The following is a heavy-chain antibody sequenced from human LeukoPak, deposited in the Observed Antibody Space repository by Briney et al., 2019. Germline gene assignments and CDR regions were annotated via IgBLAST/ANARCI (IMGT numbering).Heavy chain of an antibody. V-gene: IGHV1-18*01. D-gene: IGHD5-12*01. Sequence: ASVKVSWEASGHTFTSYGISWVRQAPGQGLEWMGWISAYNGNTNYAQKLQGRVTMTTDTSTSTAYMEMRSLRSDDTAVYYCARDLVSGSNWFDPWGQGTLVTVSS. CDR3: ARDLVSGSNWFDP. CDR2: ISAYNGNT. CDR1: GHTFTSYG. J-gene: IGHJ5*02.